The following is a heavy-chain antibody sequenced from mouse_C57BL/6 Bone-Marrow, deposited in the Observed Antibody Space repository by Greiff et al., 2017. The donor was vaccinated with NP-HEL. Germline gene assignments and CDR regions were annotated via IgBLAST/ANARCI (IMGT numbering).Heavy chain of an antibody. CDR1: GYTFTDYY. CDR2: IFPGSGST. J-gene: IGHJ3*01. V-gene: IGHV1-75*01. Sequence: QVQLQQSGPELVKPGASVKISCKASGYTFTDYYINWVKQRPGQGLEWIGWIFPGSGSTYYNEKFKGKATLTVDKSSSTAYMLLSSLTSEDSAVYFWARKEGLLLRYLAWFAYWGQGTLVTVSA. CDR3: ARKEGLLLRYLAWFAY. D-gene: IGHD1-1*01.